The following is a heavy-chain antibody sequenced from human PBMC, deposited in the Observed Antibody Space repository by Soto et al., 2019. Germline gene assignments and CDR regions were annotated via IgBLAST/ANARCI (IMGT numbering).Heavy chain of an antibody. CDR2: IDPNTGVT. J-gene: IGHJ4*02. D-gene: IGHD6-19*01. Sequence: EASVKVSCKASGYSFTGYHMHWVRQAPGQGLEWMGRIDPNTGVTRYKQKFQGRVTVTRDMFASTAYMELSGLRFDDSAVYYCAKAAGSYSSGEASDFDFWGQGTLVTVSS. CDR3: AKAAGSYSSGEASDFDF. CDR1: GYSFTGYH. V-gene: IGHV1-2*02.